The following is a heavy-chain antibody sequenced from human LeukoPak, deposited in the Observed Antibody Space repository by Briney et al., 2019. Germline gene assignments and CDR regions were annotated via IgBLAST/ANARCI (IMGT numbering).Heavy chain of an antibody. CDR3: ARDHSDYVWGSYGGLNYFDY. V-gene: IGHV3-21*01. CDR2: ISSSSYI. CDR1: GFTFSSYS. D-gene: IGHD3-16*01. J-gene: IGHJ4*02. Sequence: GGSLRLSCAASGFTFSSYSMNWVRQAPGKGLEWVSSISSSSYIYYADSVKGRFTISRDNAKNSLYLQMNSLRAEDTAVYYCARDHSDYVWGSYGGLNYFDYWGQGTLVTVSS.